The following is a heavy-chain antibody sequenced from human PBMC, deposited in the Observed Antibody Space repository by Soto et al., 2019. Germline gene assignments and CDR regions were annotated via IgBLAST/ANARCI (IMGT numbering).Heavy chain of an antibody. Sequence: GESLKISCKGSGYSFTSYWISWVRQMPGKGLEWMGRIDPSDSYTNYSPSFQGHVTISADKSISTAYLQWSSLKASDTAMYYCARCQDCSGGSCYPGSVPDERGQGTPVTVSS. J-gene: IGHJ4*02. CDR1: GYSFTSYW. CDR3: ARCQDCSGGSCYPGSVPDE. CDR2: IDPSDSYT. V-gene: IGHV5-10-1*01. D-gene: IGHD2-15*01.